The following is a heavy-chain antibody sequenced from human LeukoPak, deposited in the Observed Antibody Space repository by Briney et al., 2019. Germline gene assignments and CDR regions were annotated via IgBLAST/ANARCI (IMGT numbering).Heavy chain of an antibody. CDR3: ARGYKYCTNGVCPMAFGY. CDR1: GGSFSGYY. Sequence: SETLSLTCAVYGGSFSGYYWSWIRQPPGKGLEWIGEINHSGSTNYNPSLKSRVTISVDTSKNQFSLKLSSVTAADTAVYYCARGYKYCTNGVCPMAFGYWGQGTLVTVSS. J-gene: IGHJ4*02. CDR2: INHSGST. V-gene: IGHV4-34*01. D-gene: IGHD2-8*01.